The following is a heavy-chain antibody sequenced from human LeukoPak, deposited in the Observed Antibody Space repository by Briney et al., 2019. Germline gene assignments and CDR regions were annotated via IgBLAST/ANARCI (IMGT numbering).Heavy chain of an antibody. CDR1: GYTFIGNY. CDR3: ARRMAESYYDSSGYPSLGY. Sequence: GASVKVSCKASGYTFIGNYMHWVRQAPGQGLEWMGWINPDSGGTNYAQQFQGRVTMTRDTSISTAYMDLSRLTSDDTGVYYCARRMAESYYDSSGYPSLGYWGQGTLVTVS. J-gene: IGHJ4*02. D-gene: IGHD3-22*01. V-gene: IGHV1-2*02. CDR2: INPDSGGT.